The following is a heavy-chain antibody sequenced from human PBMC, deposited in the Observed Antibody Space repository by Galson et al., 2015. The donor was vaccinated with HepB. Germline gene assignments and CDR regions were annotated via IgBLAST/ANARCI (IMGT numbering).Heavy chain of an antibody. CDR1: GFTFSSYW. J-gene: IGHJ4*02. Sequence: SLRLSCAASGFTFSSYWMHWVRQAPGKGLVWVSRINSDGSSTSYADSVKGRFTISRDNSKNTLYLQMNSLRAEDTAVYYCARDVAVAGLDYWGQGTLVTVSS. CDR3: ARDVAVAGLDY. D-gene: IGHD6-19*01. CDR2: INSDGSST. V-gene: IGHV3-74*01.